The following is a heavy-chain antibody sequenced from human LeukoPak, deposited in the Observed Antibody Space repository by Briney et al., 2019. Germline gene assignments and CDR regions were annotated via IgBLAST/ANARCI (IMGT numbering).Heavy chain of an antibody. CDR2: INHSGST. V-gene: IGHV4-34*01. CDR3: ASGTVTTLDY. D-gene: IGHD4-17*01. CDR1: GGSISSYY. J-gene: IGHJ4*02. Sequence: SETLSLTCTVSGGSISSYYWSWIRQPPGKGLEWIGEINHSGSTNYNPSLKSRVTISVDTSKNQFSLKLSSVTAADTAVYYCASGTVTTLDYWGQGTLVTVSS.